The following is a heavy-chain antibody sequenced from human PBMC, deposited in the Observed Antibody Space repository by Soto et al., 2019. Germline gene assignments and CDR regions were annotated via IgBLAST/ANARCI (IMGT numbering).Heavy chain of an antibody. Sequence: GGSLRLSCAASGFTFSNAWMTWVRQAPGKGLEWVGRVKSKTDGGTTDHAAPVKGRFTISRDYSKNTLYLQMSGLKTEDTAVYYCTRYYYDSSGHLDYWGQGTLVTVSS. CDR3: TRYYYDSSGHLDY. D-gene: IGHD3-22*01. CDR1: GFTFSNAW. J-gene: IGHJ4*02. CDR2: VKSKTDGGTT. V-gene: IGHV3-15*01.